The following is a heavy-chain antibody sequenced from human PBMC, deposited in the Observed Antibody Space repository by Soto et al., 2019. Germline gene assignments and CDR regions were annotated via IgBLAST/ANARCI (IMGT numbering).Heavy chain of an antibody. D-gene: IGHD6-19*01. V-gene: IGHV4-34*01. Sequence: SETLSLTCAVYGGSFSGYYWNWIRQPPGKGLEWIGEIYYSGSTNYNPSLKSRVTISVDTSKNQFSLKLSSVTAADTAVYYCASQVPYSSGGSPSGGAFDIWGQGTMVTVSS. CDR3: ASQVPYSSGGSPSGGAFDI. CDR1: GGSFSGYY. CDR2: IYYSGST. J-gene: IGHJ3*02.